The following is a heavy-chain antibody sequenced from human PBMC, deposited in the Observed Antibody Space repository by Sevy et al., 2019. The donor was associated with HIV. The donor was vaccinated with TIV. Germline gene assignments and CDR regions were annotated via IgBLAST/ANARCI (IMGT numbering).Heavy chain of an antibody. Sequence: GGSLRLSCAASGFTFSNYPMYWVRQAPGKGLEWVATISYDGNNKYYADSVKGRFTVSRDNSRNTLYLKMNTVRAKDRAIYYCARDAAEGPYGETFFSNGFDAWGQETLVPSPQ. J-gene: IGHJ5*02. CDR3: ARDAAEGPYGETFFSNGFDA. CDR1: GFTFSNYP. CDR2: ISYDGNNK. V-gene: IGHV3-30*04. D-gene: IGHD2-21*01.